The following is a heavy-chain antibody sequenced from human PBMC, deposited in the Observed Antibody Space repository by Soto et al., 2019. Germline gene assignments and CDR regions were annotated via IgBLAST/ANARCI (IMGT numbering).Heavy chain of an antibody. CDR3: ARINEYNDY. CDR2: INNDGTYT. J-gene: IGHJ4*02. V-gene: IGHV3-74*01. D-gene: IGHD1-1*01. CDR1: GFTFSSYW. Sequence: PGGSLRLSCAASGFTFSSYWMHWVRQAPGKGLVWVSHINNDGTYTRYADSVKGRFTISRDNARNTLYLQMNNLRPEDTAMYYCARINEYNDYCGQGTLVTVSS.